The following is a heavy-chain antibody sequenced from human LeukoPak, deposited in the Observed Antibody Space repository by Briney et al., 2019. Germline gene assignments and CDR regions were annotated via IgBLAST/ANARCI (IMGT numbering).Heavy chain of an antibody. V-gene: IGHV4-59*12. CDR2: IYYTGNT. D-gene: IGHD2-2*01. CDR3: ARDSCSSTSCYSHYYYYYMDV. CDR1: GDSITNYF. Sequence: PSETLSLTCTVSGDSITNYFWSWIRQPPGVGREWMGYIYYTGNTNYKPSLKSRVTMSVDTSKNQFSLKLSSVTAADTAVYYCARDSCSSTSCYSHYYYYYMDVWGKGTTVTVSS. J-gene: IGHJ6*03.